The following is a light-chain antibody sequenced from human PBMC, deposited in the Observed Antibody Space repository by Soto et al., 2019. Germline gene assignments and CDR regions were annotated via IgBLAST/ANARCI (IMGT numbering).Light chain of an antibody. V-gene: IGKV3-20*01. J-gene: IGKJ2*01. CDR3: QQYGSSPMYT. CDR1: QSVSSSY. CDR2: GAS. Sequence: EIVLTQSPGTLSLSPGERATLSCRASQSVSSSYLAWYQQKPGQAPRLLIYGASSRATGIPDRFSGSGSGTDLTITISRLEPEDFAVYYCQQYGSSPMYTFGQGTKLEIK.